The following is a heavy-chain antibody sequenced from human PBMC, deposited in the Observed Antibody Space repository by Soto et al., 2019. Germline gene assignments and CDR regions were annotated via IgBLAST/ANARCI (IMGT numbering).Heavy chain of an antibody. Sequence: EERLVQSGGGLAQPGGSLRLSCAASGFTFRSYWMHWVRQARGKGLSWVSRIDTDGSSITYADSVKDRFTSSRDNAKNTLYLQMNSLRADEPAVYYCARDGGSGPLGAFDIWGLGTMVTVSS. V-gene: IGHV3-74*01. CDR3: ARDGGSGPLGAFDI. CDR1: GFTFRSYW. D-gene: IGHD6-25*01. CDR2: IDTDGSSI. J-gene: IGHJ3*02.